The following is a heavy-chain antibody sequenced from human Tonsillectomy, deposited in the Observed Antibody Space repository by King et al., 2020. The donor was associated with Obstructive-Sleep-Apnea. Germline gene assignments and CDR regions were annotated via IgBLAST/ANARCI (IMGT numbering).Heavy chain of an antibody. V-gene: IGHV3-7*01. D-gene: IGHD3-16*01. CDR2: IKQDGSVK. CDR1: GFTFSSYW. J-gene: IGHJ4*02. CDR3: AREYWGPDY. Sequence: VQLVESGGGLVQPGGSVRLSCGASGFTFSSYWMTWVRQAPGKGLEWVANIKQDGSVKNYEDSVKGRFTISRDNAKKSGFLQMNSLTAEDTAGYYCAREYWGPDYWGQGTLVTVSS.